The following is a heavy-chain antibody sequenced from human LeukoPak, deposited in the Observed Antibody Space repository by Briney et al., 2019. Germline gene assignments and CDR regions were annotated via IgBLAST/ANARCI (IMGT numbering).Heavy chain of an antibody. CDR2: ITYSGEYT. V-gene: IGHV3-23*01. CDR3: AKRSSGTSGYFDS. D-gene: IGHD6-25*01. CDR1: GFTFSSYS. Sequence: PGGSLRLSCAASGFTFSSYSMSWVRQAPGKGLEWVSAITYSGEYTDYAYSVKGRFTISRDNSKNTLYLQMSSLRADDTAVYFCAKRSSGTSGYFDSWGQGTLVTVSS. J-gene: IGHJ4*02.